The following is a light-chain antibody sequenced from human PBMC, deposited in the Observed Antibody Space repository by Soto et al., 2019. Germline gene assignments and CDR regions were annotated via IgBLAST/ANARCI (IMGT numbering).Light chain of an antibody. CDR1: QGISSY. CDR2: AAS. Sequence: AIRMTQSPSSLSASTGDRVTITCRASQGISSYLAWYQQKPGKAPKLLIYAASTLQSGVPSRFSGSGSGTDFTLTISCLQSEDFATYFFQQYYSYPLLTFGGGTKVEIK. V-gene: IGKV1-8*01. CDR3: QQYYSYPLLT. J-gene: IGKJ4*01.